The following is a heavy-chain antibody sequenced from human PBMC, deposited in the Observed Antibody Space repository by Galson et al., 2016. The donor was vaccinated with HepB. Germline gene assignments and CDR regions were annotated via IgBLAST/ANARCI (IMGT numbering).Heavy chain of an antibody. CDR1: EFTFSNYA. J-gene: IGHJ1*01. CDR2: ISDDGSKK. CDR3: AKEGEYCGGDCYSGYFQH. D-gene: IGHD2-21*02. V-gene: IGHV3-30*04. Sequence: SLRLSCAASEFTFSNYAIHWVRQTPGKGLEWVALISDDGSKKYYADSVKGRFTISRDNFKNKLYGQMNSLRAEDTAVYYCAKEGEYCGGDCYSGYFQHWGQGTLVTVSS.